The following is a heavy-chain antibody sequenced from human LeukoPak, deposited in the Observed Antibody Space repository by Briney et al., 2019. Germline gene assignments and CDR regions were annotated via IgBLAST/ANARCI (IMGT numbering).Heavy chain of an antibody. V-gene: IGHV3-48*03. J-gene: IGHJ4*02. CDR2: ISSSGSTI. CDR3: ARERTGYFDW. CDR1: GFTFGSYE. D-gene: IGHD2-15*01. Sequence: GGSLRLSCAASGFTFGSYEMNWVRQAPGKGLEWVSYISSSGSTIYYADSVKGRFTISRDNAKNSLYLQTNSLRAEDTAVYYCARERTGYFDWWGQGTLVTVSS.